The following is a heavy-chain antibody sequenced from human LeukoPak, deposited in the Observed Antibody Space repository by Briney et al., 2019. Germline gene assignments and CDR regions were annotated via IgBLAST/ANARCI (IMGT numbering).Heavy chain of an antibody. CDR3: ASAVVPAAKDYYGMDV. CDR1: GGSISSDGYY. J-gene: IGHJ6*04. V-gene: IGHV4-31*03. Sequence: PSQTLSLTCPVSGGSISSDGYYWRWIRQHPGKGLERVGYIYYSGNTYYNPSLKSRVTISVDTSKNQFSLKLSSVTAADTAVYYCASAVVPAAKDYYGMDVWGKGTTVTVSS. D-gene: IGHD2-2*01. CDR2: IYYSGNT.